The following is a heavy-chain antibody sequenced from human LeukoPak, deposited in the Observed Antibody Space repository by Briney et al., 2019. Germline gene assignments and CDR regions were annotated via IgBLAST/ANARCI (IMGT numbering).Heavy chain of an antibody. CDR2: IYSGGST. J-gene: IGHJ4*02. CDR1: GFTVSSNY. V-gene: IGHV3-53*01. D-gene: IGHD3-16*02. CDR3: ARTYYDYVWGSYRFYYFDY. Sequence: GGSLRLSCAASGFTVSSNYMSWVRQAPGKGLEWVSVIYSGGSTYYADSVKGRFTISRDNSKNTLYLQMNSLRAKDTAVYYCARTYYDYVWGSYRFYYFDYWGQGTLVTVSS.